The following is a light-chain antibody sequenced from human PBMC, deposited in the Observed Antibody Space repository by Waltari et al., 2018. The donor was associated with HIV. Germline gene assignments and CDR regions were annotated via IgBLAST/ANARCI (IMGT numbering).Light chain of an antibody. V-gene: IGLV1-40*01. CDR1: RSNIGPHCA. J-gene: IGLJ2*01. Sequence: QSVLAQPPSVSGALGQRTPPPCTGTRSNIGPHCAVPWYRHLPGLAPNPLLFDNTNRSAGVPDRFSGSKSDTSVSLAITGLQSEDEAEYFCQSFDSDLRGVVFGGGTKLTVL. CDR3: QSFDSDLRGVV. CDR2: DNT.